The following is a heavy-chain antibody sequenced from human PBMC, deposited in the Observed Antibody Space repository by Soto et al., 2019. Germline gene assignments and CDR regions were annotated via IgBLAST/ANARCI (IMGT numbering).Heavy chain of an antibody. J-gene: IGHJ4*02. Sequence: GGSLRLSCAASGFSFSSYAMSWVRQAPGKGLEWVASIGGTGDNTYYADSVKGQFIISRDNSKNTLYLQMNSLTAESTAVYYCAKDRYSRSTYFFDYWGQGTLVTVSS. CDR2: IGGTGDNT. V-gene: IGHV3-23*01. D-gene: IGHD6-6*01. CDR3: AKDRYSRSTYFFDY. CDR1: GFSFSSYA.